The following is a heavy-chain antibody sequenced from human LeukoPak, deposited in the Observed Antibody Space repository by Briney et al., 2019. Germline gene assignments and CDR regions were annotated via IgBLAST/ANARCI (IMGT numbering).Heavy chain of an antibody. V-gene: IGHV3-15*01. J-gene: IGHJ4*02. CDR2: IKSKTDGGTT. CDR3: TTANIVVVTAIADY. D-gene: IGHD2-21*02. Sequence: GGSLRLSCAASGFTFSSYWMSWVRQAPGKGLEWVGRIKSKTDGGTTDYAAPVKGRFTISRDDSKNTLYLQMNSLKTEDTAVYYCTTANIVVVTAIADYWGQGTLVTVSS. CDR1: GFTFSSYW.